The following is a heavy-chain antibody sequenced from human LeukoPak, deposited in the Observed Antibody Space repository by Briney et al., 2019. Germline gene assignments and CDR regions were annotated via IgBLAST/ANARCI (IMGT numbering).Heavy chain of an antibody. CDR3: ARDCWDCSSTMLDAFDI. J-gene: IGHJ3*02. Sequence: GGSLRLYCAASGFTFSSYWMSWVRQAPGKGLEGVANIKQDGSEKYYVDSVKGRFTISRDNAKNSLYLQMNSLRAEDTAVYYCARDCWDCSSTMLDAFDIWGQGTMVTVSS. CDR2: IKQDGSEK. CDR1: GFTFSSYW. V-gene: IGHV3-7*01. D-gene: IGHD2-2*01.